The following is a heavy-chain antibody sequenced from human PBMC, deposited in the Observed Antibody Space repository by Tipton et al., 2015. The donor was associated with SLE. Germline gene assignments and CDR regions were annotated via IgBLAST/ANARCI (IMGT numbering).Heavy chain of an antibody. CDR2: VYGTGNT. Sequence: TLSLTCTVSGASVRHHYWSWIRQSPGKGLEWIGYVYGTGNTDYNPSLKSRVTLSVDTSKNQFSLQLTSVTAADTAVYYCARDSTRWSFWGQGTLVTVSS. V-gene: IGHV4-59*02. D-gene: IGHD2/OR15-2a*01. CDR1: GASVRHHY. CDR3: ARDSTRWSF. J-gene: IGHJ4*02.